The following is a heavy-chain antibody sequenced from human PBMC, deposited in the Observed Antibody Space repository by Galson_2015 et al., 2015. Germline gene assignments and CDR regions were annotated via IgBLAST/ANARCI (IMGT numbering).Heavy chain of an antibody. CDR3: AGRGVDGDYAFDY. Sequence: SVKVSCKASGYTFTSYAMHWVRQAPGQRLEWMGWINAGNGNTKYSQKFQGRVTITRDTSASTAYMELSSLRSEDTAVYYCAGRGVDGDYAFDYWGQGTLVTVSS. CDR2: INAGNGNT. CDR1: GYTFTSYA. V-gene: IGHV1-3*01. J-gene: IGHJ4*02. D-gene: IGHD4-17*01.